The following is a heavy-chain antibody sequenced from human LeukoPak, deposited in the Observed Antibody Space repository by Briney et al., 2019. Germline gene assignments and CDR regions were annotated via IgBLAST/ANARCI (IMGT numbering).Heavy chain of an antibody. D-gene: IGHD6-19*01. CDR3: ARGPVAGIVYYYYYGMDV. J-gene: IGHJ6*02. CDR2: INHSGST. V-gene: IGHV4-34*01. Sequence: SETLSLTCAAYGGSFSGYYWSWIRQPPGKGLEWIGEINHSGSTNYNPSLKSRVTISVDTSKNQFSLKLSSVTAADTAVYYCARGPVAGIVYYYYYGMDVWGQGTTVTVSS. CDR1: GGSFSGYY.